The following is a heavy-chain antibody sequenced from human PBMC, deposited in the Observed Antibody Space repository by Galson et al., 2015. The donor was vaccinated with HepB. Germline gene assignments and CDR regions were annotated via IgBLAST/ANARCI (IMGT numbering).Heavy chain of an antibody. CDR1: GGSISRGGYY. J-gene: IGHJ3*02. CDR3: ATDRWGTTANLAGDAFDI. V-gene: IGHV4-31*03. Sequence: TLSLPCTVSGGSISRGGYYWSWIRQHPGKGLEWIGYIYYSGSTYYNPSLKSRVTISVDTSKNQFSLKLSSVTAADTAVYYCATDRWGTTANLAGDAFDIWGQGTMVTVSS. D-gene: IGHD3-16*01. CDR2: IYYSGST.